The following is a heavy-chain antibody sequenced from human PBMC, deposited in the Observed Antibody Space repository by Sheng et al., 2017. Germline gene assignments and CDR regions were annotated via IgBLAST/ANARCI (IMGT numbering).Heavy chain of an antibody. D-gene: IGHD6-13*01. CDR1: GGSFSGYY. V-gene: IGHV4-34*01. CDR3: ARGLRIWQQLAPRWFDP. Sequence: QVQLQQWGAGLLKPSETLSLTCAVYGGSFSGYYWSWIRQPPGKGLEWIGEINHSGSTNYNPSLKSRVTISVDTSKNQFSLKLSSVTAADTAVYYCARGLRIWQQLAPRWFDPWGQGTLVTVSS. CDR2: INHSGST. J-gene: IGHJ5*02.